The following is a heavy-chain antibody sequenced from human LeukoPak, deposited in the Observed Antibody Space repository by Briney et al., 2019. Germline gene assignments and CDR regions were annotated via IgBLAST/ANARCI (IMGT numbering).Heavy chain of an antibody. J-gene: IGHJ5*02. CDR2: INHSGST. V-gene: IGHV4-34*01. Sequence: KPSETLSLTCAVYGGSFSGYYWSWIRQPPGKRLEWIGEINHSGSTNYNPSLKSRVTISVDTSKNQFSLKLSSVTAADTAVYYCAREDILTDGNWFDPWGQGTLVTVSS. D-gene: IGHD3-9*01. CDR1: GGSFSGYY. CDR3: AREDILTDGNWFDP.